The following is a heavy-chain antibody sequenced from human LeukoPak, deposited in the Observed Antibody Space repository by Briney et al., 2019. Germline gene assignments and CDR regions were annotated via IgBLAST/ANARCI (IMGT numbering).Heavy chain of an antibody. CDR1: GGSISSSYSY. J-gene: IGHJ6*02. Sequence: SETLSLTCTVSGGSISSSYSYWGWIRQPPGKGLEWIGNIYYSGSTYYSPSLTSRVTVSVDTSENQFSLKLSSVTAADTAVYYCAGAHSIASYYYGVDVWGQGTTVTVSS. CDR3: AGAHSIASYYYGVDV. D-gene: IGHD2/OR15-2a*01. CDR2: IYYSGST. V-gene: IGHV4-39*07.